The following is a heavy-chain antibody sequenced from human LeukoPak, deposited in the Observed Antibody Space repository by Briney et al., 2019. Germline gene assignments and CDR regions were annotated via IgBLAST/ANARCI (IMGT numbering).Heavy chain of an antibody. J-gene: IGHJ3*02. CDR2: INAGNGNT. CDR1: GYTFTSYA. CDR3: ARDIVVVTANGREDDTFDI. D-gene: IGHD2-21*02. Sequence: ASVKVSCKASGYTFTSYAMHRVRQAPGQRLEWMGWINAGNGNTKYSQKFQGRVTITRDTSANTAYMELSSLRSEDTAVYYCARDIVVVTANGREDDTFDIWGQGTMVTVSS. V-gene: IGHV1-3*01.